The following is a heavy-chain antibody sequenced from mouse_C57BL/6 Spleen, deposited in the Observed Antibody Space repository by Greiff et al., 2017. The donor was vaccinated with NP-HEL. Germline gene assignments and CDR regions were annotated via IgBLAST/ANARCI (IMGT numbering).Heavy chain of an antibody. D-gene: IGHD1-1*01. CDR1: GYTFTSYW. CDR2: IDPSDSET. CDR3: ALITTVVAFDY. Sequence: VQLQQPGAELVRPGSSVKLSCKASGYTFTSYWMHWVKQRPIQGLEWIGNIDPSDSETHYNQKFKDKATLTVDKSSSTVYMQLSSLTSEDSAVYYCALITTVVAFDYWGQGTTLTVSS. V-gene: IGHV1-52*01. J-gene: IGHJ2*01.